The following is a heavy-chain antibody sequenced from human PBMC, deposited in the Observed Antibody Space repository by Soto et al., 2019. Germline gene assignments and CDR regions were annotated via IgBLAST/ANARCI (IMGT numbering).Heavy chain of an antibody. CDR1: GGSISSYY. V-gene: IGHV4-59*08. Sequence: QVQLQESGPGLVKPSETLSLACTVSGGSISSYYWSWIRQPPGKGLEWIGYIYYSGSTNYNPSLKSRVTXXLXTSXNQFSLKLSSVTAADTAVYYCARHNYGSGSTYFDYWGQGTLVTVSS. CDR2: IYYSGST. J-gene: IGHJ4*02. D-gene: IGHD3-10*01. CDR3: ARHNYGSGSTYFDY.